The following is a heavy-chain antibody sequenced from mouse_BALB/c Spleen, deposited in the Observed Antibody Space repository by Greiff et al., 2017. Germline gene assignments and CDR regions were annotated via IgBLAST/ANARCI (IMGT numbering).Heavy chain of an antibody. CDR3: ARGDYYVTYYYAMDY. D-gene: IGHD1-1*01. CDR1: GFSLTSYG. V-gene: IGHV2-9*02. J-gene: IGHJ4*01. CDR2: IWAGGST. Sequence: QVQLQQSGPGLVAPSQSLSISCTVSGFSLTSYGVHWVRQPPGKGLEWLGVIWAGGSTNYNSALMYRLSISKDNSKNQVFLKMNSLQTDDTAMYYCARGDYYVTYYYAMDYWGQGTSVTVSS.